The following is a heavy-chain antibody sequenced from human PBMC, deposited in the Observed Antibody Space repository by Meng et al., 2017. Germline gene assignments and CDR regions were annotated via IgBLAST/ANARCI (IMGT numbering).Heavy chain of an antibody. CDR3: ARLGARGYSGYTPYYFDY. Sequence: QGRLGQAGAEVKKPGASVKVSCKASGYTFTSYDINWVRQATGQGLEWMGWMNPNSGNTGYAQKFQGRVTMTRNTSISTAYMELSSLRSEDTAVYYCARLGARGYSGYTPYYFDYWGQGTLVTVSS. CDR1: GYTFTSYD. D-gene: IGHD5-12*01. J-gene: IGHJ4*02. V-gene: IGHV1-8*01. CDR2: MNPNSGNT.